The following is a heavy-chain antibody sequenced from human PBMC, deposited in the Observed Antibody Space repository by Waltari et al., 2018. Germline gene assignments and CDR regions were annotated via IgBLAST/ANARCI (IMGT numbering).Heavy chain of an antibody. D-gene: IGHD4-17*01. CDR1: GGTLSSYT. J-gene: IGHJ4*02. CDR2: IIPILGIS. Sequence: QVQLVQSGAEVKKPGSSVKVYCKASGGTLSSYTISWVRQAPGQGLEWMGRIIPILGISKYAQMFQGRVTITADKSTSTSYMELSSLRSEDTAVYYCASRYGDYEGYWGQGTLVTVSS. CDR3: ASRYGDYEGY. V-gene: IGHV1-69*02.